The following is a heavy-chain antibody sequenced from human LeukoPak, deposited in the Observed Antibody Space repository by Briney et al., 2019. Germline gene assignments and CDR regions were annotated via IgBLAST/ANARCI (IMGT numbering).Heavy chain of an antibody. CDR1: GFTFSNYW. Sequence: GGSLRLSCAASGFTFSNYWMSWVRQAPGKGLEWVANIKHDGNQIYYVESLKGRFTISRDNAKNSVYLQMNSLRAEDTAVYYCARIGYSSSCFDYWGQGTLVTVSS. CDR3: ARIGYSSSCFDY. J-gene: IGHJ4*02. V-gene: IGHV3-7*01. D-gene: IGHD6-13*01. CDR2: IKHDGNQI.